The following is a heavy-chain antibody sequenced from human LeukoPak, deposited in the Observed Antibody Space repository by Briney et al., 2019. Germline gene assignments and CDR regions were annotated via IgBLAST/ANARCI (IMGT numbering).Heavy chain of an antibody. CDR3: ASSWSLYYFDY. CDR1: GFTFSSYA. D-gene: IGHD6-13*01. CDR2: ISGSGST. J-gene: IGHJ4*02. Sequence: SGGSLRLSCAASGFTFSSYAMSWVRQAPGKGLEWVSAISGSGSTYYAASVKGRFTISRDNSKNTLYLQMNSLRAEDTAVYYCASSWSLYYFDYWGQGTLVTVSS. V-gene: IGHV3-23*01.